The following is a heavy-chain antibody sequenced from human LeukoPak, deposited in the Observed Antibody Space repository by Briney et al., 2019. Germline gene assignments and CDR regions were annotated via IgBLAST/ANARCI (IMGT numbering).Heavy chain of an antibody. CDR1: GTTLSNYG. Sequence: SVTLSCKASGTTLSNYGITWVRQAPGQGLEWMGWISAYNGNTNYAQKFQGRATMTTDTSTSTDYMELRSLRSDDTALYYCARDCSGGTCYLDYCGERGIVTDSS. D-gene: IGHD2-15*01. CDR3: ARDCSGGTCYLDY. J-gene: IGHJ4*02. CDR2: ISAYNGNT. V-gene: IGHV1-18*01.